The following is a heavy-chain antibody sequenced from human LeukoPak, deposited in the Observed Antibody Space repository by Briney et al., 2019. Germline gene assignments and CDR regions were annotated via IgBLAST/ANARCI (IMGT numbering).Heavy chain of an antibody. CDR1: GGSISSYY. D-gene: IGHD3-9*01. CDR2: IYYSGST. V-gene: IGHV4-59*12. Sequence: PSETLSLTCTVSGGSISSYYWSWIRQPPGKGLEWIGYIYYSGSTNYNPSLKSRVTISVDTSKNQFSLKLSSVTAADTAVYYCARETTGGLRYFDWLLYSYFDYWGQGTLVTVSS. J-gene: IGHJ4*02. CDR3: ARETTGGLRYFDWLLYSYFDY.